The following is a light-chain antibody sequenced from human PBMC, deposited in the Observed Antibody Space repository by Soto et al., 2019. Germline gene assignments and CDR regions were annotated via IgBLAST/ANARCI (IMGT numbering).Light chain of an antibody. CDR2: AAS. CDR1: QGIGSY. J-gene: IGKJ1*01. V-gene: IGKV1-9*01. CDR3: QKSYSSPPK. Sequence: DIQFSQSPSFLSASLGDIVPITCRASQGIGSYLAWYQQKPGKAPRLLIYAASTLQSGVPSRFSGSGSGTDFTLTISSLQPEDFATYYCQKSYSSPPKFGQGTKVDIK.